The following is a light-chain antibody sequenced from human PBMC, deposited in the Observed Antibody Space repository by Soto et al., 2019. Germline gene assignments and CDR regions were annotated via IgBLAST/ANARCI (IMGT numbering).Light chain of an antibody. Sequence: QSALTQPASVSASPGQSITISCTGTSSDIGGYNSVSWYQQHPGTAPQLLIFDVSFRPSGISTRFSGSKSGNTASLTISGLQAEDEADYYCSSYTTSSTRVFGGGNKVTVL. CDR1: SSDIGGYNS. V-gene: IGLV2-14*01. CDR2: DVS. CDR3: SSYTTSSTRV. J-gene: IGLJ2*01.